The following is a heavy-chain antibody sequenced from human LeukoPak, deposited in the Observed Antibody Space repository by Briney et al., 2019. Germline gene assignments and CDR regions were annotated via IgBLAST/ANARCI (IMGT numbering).Heavy chain of an antibody. CDR3: ARRLRDYNYWFDP. V-gene: IGHV4-34*01. Sequence: SETLSLTCAVYGGSFSGYYWSWIRQPPGKGLEWIGEINHSGSTNYNPSLKSRVTISVDTSKNQFSLKLSSVTAADTAVYYCARRLRDYNYWFDPWGQGTLVTVSS. CDR1: GGSFSGYY. J-gene: IGHJ5*02. CDR2: INHSGST. D-gene: IGHD4-11*01.